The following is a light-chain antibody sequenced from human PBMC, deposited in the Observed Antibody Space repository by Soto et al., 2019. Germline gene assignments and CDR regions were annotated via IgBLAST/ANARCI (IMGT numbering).Light chain of an antibody. J-gene: IGLJ1*01. CDR2: DVI. CDR1: SSDVGAYNY. Sequence: QSALTQPPSASGSPGQTVAISCTRTSSDVGAYNYVSWYQQHPGKAPKLMIDDVIQRPSGVPARFSGSKSGNTASLTVSGLQPEDEADYYCCSYTTSSTYVFGTGTKVTVL. V-gene: IGLV2-8*01. CDR3: CSYTTSSTYV.